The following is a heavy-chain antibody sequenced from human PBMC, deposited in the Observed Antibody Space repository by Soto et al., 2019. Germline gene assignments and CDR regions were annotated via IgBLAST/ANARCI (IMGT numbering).Heavy chain of an antibody. CDR1: GYTFTSYG. Sequence: ASVKVSCKASGYTFTSYGISWVRQAPGQGLEWMGWISAYNDNTNYAQKLQGRVTMTTDTSTSTAYMELRSLRSDDTAVYYCARDIGVDYYGSGSPTRAVDYWGQGTLVTVSS. CDR3: ARDIGVDYYGSGSPTRAVDY. CDR2: ISAYNDNT. J-gene: IGHJ4*02. V-gene: IGHV1-18*01. D-gene: IGHD3-10*01.